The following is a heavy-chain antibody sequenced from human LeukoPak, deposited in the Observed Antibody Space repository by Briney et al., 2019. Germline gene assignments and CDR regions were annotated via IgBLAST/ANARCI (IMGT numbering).Heavy chain of an antibody. CDR3: ARDKYDFWSGTLYNWFDP. Sequence: SETLSLTCTVSGGSISSYYWSWIRQPPGKGLEWMGYIYYSGSTNYNPSLKSRVTISVDTSKNQCSLKLSSVTAADTAVYYCARDKYDFWSGTLYNWFDPWGQGTLVTVSS. D-gene: IGHD3/OR15-3a*01. CDR1: GGSISSYY. CDR2: IYYSGST. J-gene: IGHJ5*02. V-gene: IGHV4-59*01.